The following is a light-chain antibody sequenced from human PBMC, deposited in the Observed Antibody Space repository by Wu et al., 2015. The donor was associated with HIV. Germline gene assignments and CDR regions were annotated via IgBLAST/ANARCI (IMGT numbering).Light chain of an antibody. J-gene: IGKJ4*01. Sequence: EIVLTQSPATLSVSPGERATLSCRASQSVSSDIAWYQQRPGQAPRLLIYDAFSRATGIPARFSGSGSGTDFTLSISSLEPEDFAVYSCQQRSNWPLTFGGGTKVEIK. CDR2: DAF. V-gene: IGKV3-11*01. CDR1: QSVSSD. CDR3: QQRSNWPLT.